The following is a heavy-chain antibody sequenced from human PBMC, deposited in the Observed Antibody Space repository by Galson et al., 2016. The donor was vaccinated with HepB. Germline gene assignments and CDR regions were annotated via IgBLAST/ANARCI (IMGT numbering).Heavy chain of an antibody. V-gene: IGHV1-18*04. CDR3: ARDDRSGGMDV. Sequence: SVKVSCKASGYTFTSYGISWVRQAPGQGLEWMAWINTYNGNTEDSQKVQGRVAMTTDTSTNTADMELSGRRPDGTAVYYCARDDRSGGMDVWGQGTMVTVSS. CDR1: GYTFTSYG. J-gene: IGHJ6*02. CDR2: INTYNGNT. D-gene: IGHD6-25*01.